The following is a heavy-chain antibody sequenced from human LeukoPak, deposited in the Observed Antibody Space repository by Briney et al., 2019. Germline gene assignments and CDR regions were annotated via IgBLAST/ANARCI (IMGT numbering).Heavy chain of an antibody. CDR3: ATNKDGAA. CDR1: GFTFSSYG. J-gene: IGHJ5*02. CDR2: ISGSGSTI. D-gene: IGHD5-24*01. V-gene: IGHV3-48*01. Sequence: GGSLRLSCAASGFTFSSYGMNWGRQAPGEGLEWVSYISGSGSTIYYADSVKGRFTMSRDNAKNSLYLQMNSLRVEDTAFYYCATNKDGAAWGQGTLVTVSS.